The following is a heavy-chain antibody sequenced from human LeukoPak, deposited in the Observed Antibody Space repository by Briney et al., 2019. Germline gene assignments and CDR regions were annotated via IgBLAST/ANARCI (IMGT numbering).Heavy chain of an antibody. D-gene: IGHD3-9*01. Sequence: PGGSLRLSCAASGFTFSSHWMSWVRQAPGKGLEWVGFIRSKAYGGTTEYAASVKGRFTISRDDSKSIAYLQMNSLKTEDTAVYYCTRAERERGILTGYFFYYYYMDVWGKGTTVTVSS. V-gene: IGHV3-49*04. J-gene: IGHJ6*03. CDR2: IRSKAYGGTT. CDR1: GFTFSSHW. CDR3: TRAERERGILTGYFFYYYYMDV.